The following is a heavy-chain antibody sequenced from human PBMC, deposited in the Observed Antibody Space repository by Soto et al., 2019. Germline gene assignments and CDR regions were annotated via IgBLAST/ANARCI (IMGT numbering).Heavy chain of an antibody. CDR3: ARLIGNSWLDS. CDR2: IFHSGST. V-gene: IGHV4-4*02. CDR1: GGSISSNNW. Sequence: SETLSLTCAVSGGSISSNNWWSWVRQPPGKGLEWIGEIFHSGSTHYSPSLKSRITINPDTSNNQLSLQLNSVTPDDTAVYYSARLIGNSWLDSWGQGTLVTVSS. D-gene: IGHD2-8*01. J-gene: IGHJ5*01.